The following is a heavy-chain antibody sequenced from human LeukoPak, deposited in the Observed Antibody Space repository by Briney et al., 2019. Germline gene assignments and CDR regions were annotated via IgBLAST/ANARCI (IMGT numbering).Heavy chain of an antibody. D-gene: IGHD1-26*01. J-gene: IGHJ4*02. Sequence: GASVKVSCKASGYTFTDYYIHWVRLAPGQGLEWMGWVNPKNGGTNYAQKFQGRVTTTRDTSISTLSMELSRLESDDTAIYYCARESSGGSYYAYWGQGTLVTVSS. CDR3: ARESSGGSYYAY. CDR1: GYTFTDYY. CDR2: VNPKNGGT. V-gene: IGHV1-2*02.